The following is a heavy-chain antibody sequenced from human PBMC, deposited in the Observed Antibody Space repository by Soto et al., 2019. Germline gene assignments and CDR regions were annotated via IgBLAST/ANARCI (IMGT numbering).Heavy chain of an antibody. CDR2: ISASGNYI. Sequence: EVQLVESGGGLVKPGGSLRLSCEVSGFIFSRYGMNWVRQTPGKGLEWVSSISASGNYIRYVDSVKGRFTISRDDAKNSLFLQMNRLRAGDTAVYFCARTAHNYDPLDYWGQGTLVSVSS. V-gene: IGHV3-21*06. J-gene: IGHJ4*02. D-gene: IGHD3-16*01. CDR1: GFIFSRYG. CDR3: ARTAHNYDPLDY.